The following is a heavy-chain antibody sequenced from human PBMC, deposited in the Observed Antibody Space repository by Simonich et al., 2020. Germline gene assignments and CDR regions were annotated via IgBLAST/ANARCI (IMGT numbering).Heavy chain of an antibody. Sequence: EVQLVESGGGLVQPGGSLRLSCAASGFTFSSYSMNWVRQAPGKGLEWVSYISSSSSTRYYADSVKGRFTISRDNDKNSLYLQMNSLRAEDTAVYYCARDSSYYAFDIWGQGTMVTVSS. D-gene: IGHD5-12*01. CDR3: ARDSSYYAFDI. V-gene: IGHV3-48*01. J-gene: IGHJ3*02. CDR1: GFTFSSYS. CDR2: ISSSSSTR.